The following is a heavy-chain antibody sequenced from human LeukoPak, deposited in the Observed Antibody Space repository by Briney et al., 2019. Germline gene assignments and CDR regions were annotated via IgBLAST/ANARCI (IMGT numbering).Heavy chain of an antibody. V-gene: IGHV3-7*01. Sequence: GGSLRLSCAASGFTFSSYWMSWVRQAPGKGLEWVANIKQDGSEENFVDSVKGRITISRDNDKKSLYLQMNSLRAEDTAVYYCARGSSAGASLRHDYWGQGTLVTVSS. CDR1: GFTFSSYW. D-gene: IGHD1-26*01. J-gene: IGHJ4*02. CDR2: IKQDGSEE. CDR3: ARGSSAGASLRHDY.